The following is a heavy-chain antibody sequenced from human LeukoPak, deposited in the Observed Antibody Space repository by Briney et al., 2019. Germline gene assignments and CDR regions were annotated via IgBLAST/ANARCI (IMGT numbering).Heavy chain of an antibody. CDR2: INAGNGNT. J-gene: IGHJ6*02. CDR3: ARGSVLRYFDWSRMDV. Sequence: ASVKVSCKASGYTFTSYAMHWVRQAPGQRLEWMGWINAGNGNTKYSQKFQGRVTITRDTSASTAYMELSRLRSDDTAVYYCARGSVLRYFDWSRMDVWGQGTTVTVSS. V-gene: IGHV1-3*01. D-gene: IGHD3-9*01. CDR1: GYTFTSYA.